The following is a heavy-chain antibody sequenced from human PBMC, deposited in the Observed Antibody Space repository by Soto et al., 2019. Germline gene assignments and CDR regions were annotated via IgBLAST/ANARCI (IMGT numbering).Heavy chain of an antibody. D-gene: IGHD6-13*01. CDR3: ARSPLGQQLVSWLGLLDY. J-gene: IGHJ4*02. Sequence: EVQLVESGGGLVQPGGSLRLSCAASGFTFSSYSMNWVRQAPGKGLEWVSYISSSSSTIYYADSVKGRFTISRDNAKNSLYLQMNSLRDEDTAVYYCARSPLGQQLVSWLGLLDYWGQGTLVTVSS. CDR2: ISSSSSTI. V-gene: IGHV3-48*02. CDR1: GFTFSSYS.